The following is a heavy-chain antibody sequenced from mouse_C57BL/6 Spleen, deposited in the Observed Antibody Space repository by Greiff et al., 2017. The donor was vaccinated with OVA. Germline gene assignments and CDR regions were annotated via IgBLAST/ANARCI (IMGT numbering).Heavy chain of an antibody. J-gene: IGHJ4*01. CDR2: IYPGGGYT. Sequence: LVESGAELVRPGTSVKMSCKASGYTFTNYWIGWAKQRPGHGLEWIGDIYPGGGYTNYNEKFKGKATLTADKSSSTAYMQFSSLTSEDSAIYYCARGNYDAMDYWGQGTSVTVSS. V-gene: IGHV1-63*01. CDR3: ARGNYDAMDY. D-gene: IGHD2-1*01. CDR1: GYTFTNYW.